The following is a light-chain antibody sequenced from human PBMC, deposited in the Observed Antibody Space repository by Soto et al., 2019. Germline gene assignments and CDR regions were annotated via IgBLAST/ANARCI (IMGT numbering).Light chain of an antibody. Sequence: EIVLTQSPGTLSLSPGERATLSCRASQSVSSSYLAWYQQKPGQAPRLLIYGASSRVTGIPDRFSGSGSVTDFTLTISRLEPEDFAVYYWQQYGSSLYTFGQGTKLEIK. J-gene: IGKJ2*01. CDR1: QSVSSSY. CDR2: GAS. CDR3: QQYGSSLYT. V-gene: IGKV3-20*01.